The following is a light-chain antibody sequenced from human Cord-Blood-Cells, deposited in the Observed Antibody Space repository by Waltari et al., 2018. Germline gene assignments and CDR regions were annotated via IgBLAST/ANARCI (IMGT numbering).Light chain of an antibody. J-gene: IGLJ1*01. CDR3: CSYAGSSTYV. Sequence: QSALTQPASVSGSPGQSITISCTGTSSDVGSYNLVSWYQQHPGKAPKLMIYEVSKRPSGVSNRFFGSKSGSTASLTISGLQAEDEADYYCCSYAGSSTYVFGTGTKVTVL. CDR2: EVS. V-gene: IGLV2-23*02. CDR1: SSDVGSYNL.